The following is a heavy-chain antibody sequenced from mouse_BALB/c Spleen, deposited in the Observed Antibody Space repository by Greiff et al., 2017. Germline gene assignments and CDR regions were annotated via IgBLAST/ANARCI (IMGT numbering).Heavy chain of an antibody. CDR2: IDPANGNT. CDR1: GFNIKDTY. Sequence: VQLQQSGAELVKPGASVKLSCTASGFNIKDTYMHWVKQRPEQGLEWIGRIDPANGNTKYDPKFQGKATITADTSSNTAYLQLSSLTSEDTAVYYCARRDGYYAMDDWGQGTSVTVSS. CDR3: ARRDGYYAMDD. D-gene: IGHD2-3*01. J-gene: IGHJ4*01. V-gene: IGHV14-3*02.